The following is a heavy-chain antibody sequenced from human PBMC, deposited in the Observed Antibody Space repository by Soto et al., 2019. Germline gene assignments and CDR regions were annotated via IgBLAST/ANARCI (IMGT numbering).Heavy chain of an antibody. D-gene: IGHD6-13*01. V-gene: IGHV4-4*02. CDR1: GGSISSSNW. CDR2: IYHSGST. CDR3: VGQGGGSSSWDFDS. J-gene: IGHJ4*02. Sequence: QVQLQESGPGLVKPSGTLSLTCAVSGGSISSSNWWSWVRQPPGKGLEWIGEIYHSGSTKYNPSLKSRVTKSVNTPKNPLSRNLGSVTAADTAVYYWVGQGGGSSSWDFDSWGQGTLVTVSS.